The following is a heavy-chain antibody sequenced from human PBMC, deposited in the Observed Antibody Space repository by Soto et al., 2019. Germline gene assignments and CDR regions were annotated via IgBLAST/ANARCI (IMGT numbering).Heavy chain of an antibody. CDR3: ARERGDPYPRVFDY. D-gene: IGHD2-21*02. CDR2: IYYSGST. Sequence: TSETLSVTCTVSGGSISSGDYYWSWIRQPPGKGLEWIGYIYYSGSTYYNPSLKSRVTISVDTSKNQFSLKLSSVTAADTAVYYCARERGDPYPRVFDYWGQGTLVTVSS. V-gene: IGHV4-30-4*01. J-gene: IGHJ4*02. CDR1: GGSISSGDYY.